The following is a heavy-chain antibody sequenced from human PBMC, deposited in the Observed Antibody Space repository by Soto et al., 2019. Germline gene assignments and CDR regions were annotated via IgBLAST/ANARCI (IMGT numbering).Heavy chain of an antibody. CDR3: ARVGAGDGGWFDP. V-gene: IGHV1-2*02. CDR2: INPNSGAT. CDR1: GYRFTGYY. J-gene: IGHJ5*02. D-gene: IGHD3-16*01. Sequence: QAQLVQSGAEVKQPGASVKVSCKASGYRFTGYYTHWVRQAPGQGLEWMGWINPNSGATDYAHKFQGRVTMPRDTSITPAYMGLSGLTSDDTAVYYCARVGAGDGGWFDPWGQGTLVTVSS.